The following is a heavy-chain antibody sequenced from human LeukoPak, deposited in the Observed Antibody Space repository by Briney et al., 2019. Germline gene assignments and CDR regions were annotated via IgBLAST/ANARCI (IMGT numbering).Heavy chain of an antibody. CDR1: GFMFSSFS. Sequence: GGSLRLSCAASGFMFSSFSMSWVRHVPGKGLEWVSTISPGGSTYYADSVKGRFTISRDNSKSTLFLQMNSLGAEDTAIYYCAKRPAAVRGVIPYLDYWGQGTLVTVSS. D-gene: IGHD3-10*02. V-gene: IGHV3-23*01. CDR2: ISPGGST. CDR3: AKRPAAVRGVIPYLDY. J-gene: IGHJ4*02.